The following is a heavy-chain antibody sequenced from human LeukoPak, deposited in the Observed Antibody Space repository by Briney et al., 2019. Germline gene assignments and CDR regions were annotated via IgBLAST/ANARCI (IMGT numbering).Heavy chain of an antibody. CDR2: FDPEDGET. Sequence: ASVKVSCKVSGYTLTELSMHWVRQAPGKGLEWMGGFDPEDGETIYAQKFQGRVTMTEDTSTDTAYMELSSLRSEDTAVYYCATEACSSTSCYHYYYYMDVWGKGTTVTVSS. CDR1: GYTLTELS. J-gene: IGHJ6*03. V-gene: IGHV1-24*01. D-gene: IGHD2-2*01. CDR3: ATEACSSTSCYHYYYYMDV.